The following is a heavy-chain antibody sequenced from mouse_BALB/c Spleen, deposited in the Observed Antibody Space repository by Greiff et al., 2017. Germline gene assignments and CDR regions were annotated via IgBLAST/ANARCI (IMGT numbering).Heavy chain of an antibody. CDR3: ARHEERWLLPNYYAMDY. CDR1: GYTFTEYI. CDR2: FYPGSGSI. J-gene: IGHJ4*01. Sequence: QVQLQQSGAGLVKPGASVKLSCKASGYTFTEYIIHWVKQRSGQGLEWIGWFYPGSGSIKYNEKFKDKATLTADKSSSTVYMELSRLTSEDSAVYFFARHEERWLLPNYYAMDYWGQGTSVTVSS. V-gene: IGHV1-62-2*01. D-gene: IGHD2-3*01.